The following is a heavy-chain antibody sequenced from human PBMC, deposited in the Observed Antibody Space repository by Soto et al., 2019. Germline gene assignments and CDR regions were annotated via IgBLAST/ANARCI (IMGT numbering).Heavy chain of an antibody. CDR1: GYTFTSYG. CDR3: ARGVPDHYYDSSGYYVASFDP. J-gene: IGHJ5*02. D-gene: IGHD3-22*01. V-gene: IGHV1-18*01. CDR2: ISAYNGNT. Sequence: RASVKVSCKASGYTFTSYGISWVRQAPGQGLEWMGWISAYNGNTNYAQKLQGRVTMTTDTSTSTAYMELRSLRSDDTAVYYCARGVPDHYYDSSGYYVASFDPWGQGTLVTVSS.